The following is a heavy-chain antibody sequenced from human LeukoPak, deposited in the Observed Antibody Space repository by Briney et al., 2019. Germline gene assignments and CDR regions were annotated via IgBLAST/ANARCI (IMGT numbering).Heavy chain of an antibody. CDR1: GGSISSNSYY. CDR2: IYYSGST. J-gene: IGHJ3*01. V-gene: IGHV4-39*01. Sequence: SETLSLTCTVSGGSISSNSYYWGWIRQPPGKGLEWIESIYYSGSTYYNPSLKSRITISVDTSKNQFSLKLSSVIAADTAVYYCARQGRRAFDVWGQGTMVTVSS. D-gene: IGHD1-26*01. CDR3: ARQGRRAFDV.